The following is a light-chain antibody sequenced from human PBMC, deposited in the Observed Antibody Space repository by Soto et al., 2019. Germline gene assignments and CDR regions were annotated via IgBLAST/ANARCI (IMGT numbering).Light chain of an antibody. Sequence: DIQMTQSPSSLSASVGDRVTITCQASQDISRFLNWYQPKPGKAPKLLIYEGSTLETGGPSRFSGSGSGTDSTLTITSLQPEDFATYSCQQYENNPAVGPGTKVQIK. V-gene: IGKV1-33*01. CDR2: EGS. J-gene: IGKJ3*01. CDR3: QQYENNPA. CDR1: QDISRF.